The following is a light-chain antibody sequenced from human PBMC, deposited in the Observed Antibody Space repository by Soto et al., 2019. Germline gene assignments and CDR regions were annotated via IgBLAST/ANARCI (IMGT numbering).Light chain of an antibody. J-gene: IGKJ1*01. CDR1: QGISSY. V-gene: IGKV1-8*01. CDR3: QQYYSNIT. CDR2: AAS. Sequence: AIGLTQSPSSLSASTGERATITCRASQGISSYLAWYQQKPGKAPKLLTYAASTLQSGVPSRFSGSRSGTDFTLTISCLQSEDFATDYCQQYYSNITFGHGTKVEIK.